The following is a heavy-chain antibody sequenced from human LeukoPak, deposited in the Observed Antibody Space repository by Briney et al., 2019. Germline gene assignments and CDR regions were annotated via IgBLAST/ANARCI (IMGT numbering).Heavy chain of an antibody. J-gene: IGHJ5*02. CDR2: INHSGST. Sequence: SETLSLTCAVYGGSFSGYYWSWIRQPPGKGLEWIGGINHSGSTNYNPSLKSRVTISVDTSKNQFSLKLSSVTAADTAVYYCARGTRLGYCSSTSCYNWFDPWGQGTLVTVSS. V-gene: IGHV4-34*01. CDR3: ARGTRLGYCSSTSCYNWFDP. CDR1: GGSFSGYY. D-gene: IGHD2-2*01.